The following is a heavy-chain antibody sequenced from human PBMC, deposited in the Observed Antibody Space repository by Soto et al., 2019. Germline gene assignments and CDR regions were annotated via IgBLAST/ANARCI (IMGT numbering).Heavy chain of an antibody. Sequence: LRLSCAASGFTFSSYGMHWVREAPGKGLEWVAVISYDGSNKYYADSVKGRFTISRDNSKNTLYLQMNSPSAEDTAVYYCAKGAIVVVPAAIRGGFGMDVWGQGTTVTVSS. D-gene: IGHD2-2*02. CDR3: AKGAIVVVPAAIRGGFGMDV. J-gene: IGHJ6*02. V-gene: IGHV3-30*18. CDR2: ISYDGSNK. CDR1: GFTFSSYG.